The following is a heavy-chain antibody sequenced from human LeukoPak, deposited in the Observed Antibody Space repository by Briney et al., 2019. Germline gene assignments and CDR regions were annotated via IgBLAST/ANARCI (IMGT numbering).Heavy chain of an antibody. J-gene: IGHJ4*02. V-gene: IGHV3-7*01. CDR3: ARDKQVGATHFDY. CDR1: GFTFSSYW. D-gene: IGHD1-26*01. CDR2: IKQDGSEK. Sequence: GGSLRLSCAASGFTFSSYWMSWVRQAPGKGLEWVANIKQDGSEKYYVDSVKGRFTISRDNAKNSLYLQMNSLRAEDTAVYYCARDKQVGATHFDYWGQGTLVTVSS.